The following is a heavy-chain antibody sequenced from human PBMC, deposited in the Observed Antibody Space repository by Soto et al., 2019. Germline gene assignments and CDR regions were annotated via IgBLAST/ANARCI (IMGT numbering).Heavy chain of an antibody. V-gene: IGHV3-30-3*01. D-gene: IGHD7-27*01. Sequence: LRLSCSASGFSFSISPMHWVRQAPGKGPEWVALISYDGTNKFYADSVKGRFTISRDNSKSTLYLQVDSLRPEDAAVYYCARDPKTSGCQHWAFSYFDSWGQGTLVTVSS. CDR2: ISYDGTNK. J-gene: IGHJ4*02. CDR3: ARDPKTSGCQHWAFSYFDS. CDR1: GFSFSISP.